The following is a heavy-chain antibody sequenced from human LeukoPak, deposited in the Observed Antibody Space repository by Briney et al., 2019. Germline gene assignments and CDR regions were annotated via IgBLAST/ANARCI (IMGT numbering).Heavy chain of an antibody. V-gene: IGHV3-7*03. J-gene: IGHJ4*02. CDR3: AREAGKIAAAGTFDY. Sequence: PGGSLRLSCAASGFTFSSYWMSWVRQAPGKGLEWVANIKQDGSEKYYVDSVKGRFTTSRDNAKNSLYLQMNSLRAEDTAVYYCAREAGKIAAAGTFDYWGQGTLVTVSS. CDR1: GFTFSSYW. CDR2: IKQDGSEK. D-gene: IGHD6-13*01.